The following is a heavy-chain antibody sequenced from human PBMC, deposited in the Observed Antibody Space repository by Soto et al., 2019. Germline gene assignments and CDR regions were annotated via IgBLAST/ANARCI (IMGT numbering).Heavy chain of an antibody. D-gene: IGHD1-26*01. Sequence: GGSLRLSCAASGFTFSSYWMHWVRQAPGKGLVWVSRINSDGSSTSYADSVKGRFTISRDNAKNTLYLQMNSLRAEDTAVYYCAREWASQDAFDIWGQGTMVTVSS. J-gene: IGHJ3*02. CDR3: AREWASQDAFDI. V-gene: IGHV3-74*01. CDR2: INSDGSST. CDR1: GFTFSSYW.